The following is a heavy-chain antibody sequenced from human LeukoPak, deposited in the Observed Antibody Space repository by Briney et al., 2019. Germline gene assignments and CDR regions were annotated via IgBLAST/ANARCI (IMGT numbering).Heavy chain of an antibody. CDR3: ARRSDWFDY. CDR1: GGSLSSYY. CDR2: VSHTGST. V-gene: IGHV4-59*01. Sequence: SETLSLTCTVSGGSLSSYYWSWIRQPPGKGLEWIGYVSHTGSTNHNPSLKSRVTISVDTSKNQVSLKLSSVTAADTAAYYCARRSDWFDYWGQGTLVTVSS. D-gene: IGHD3/OR15-3a*01. J-gene: IGHJ4*02.